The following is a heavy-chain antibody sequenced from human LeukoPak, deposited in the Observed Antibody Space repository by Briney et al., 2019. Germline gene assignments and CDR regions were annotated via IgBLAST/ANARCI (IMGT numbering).Heavy chain of an antibody. CDR3: AKDLSVLVRFGESSRERWFDP. CDR2: IKQDGSEK. D-gene: IGHD3-10*01. CDR1: GFTFSRYW. V-gene: IGHV3-7*04. J-gene: IGHJ5*02. Sequence: GGSLRLSCAASGFTFSRYWMTWARQAPGKGLEWVANIKQDGSEKYYVDSVKGRFTISRDNAKNSLYLRMNSLRAEDTAVYYCAKDLSVLVRFGESSRERWFDPWGQGTVLTDPS.